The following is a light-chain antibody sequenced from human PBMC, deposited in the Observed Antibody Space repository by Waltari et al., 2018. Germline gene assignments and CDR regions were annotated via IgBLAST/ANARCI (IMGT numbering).Light chain of an antibody. CDR3: QQYNNWPRT. CDR1: QTVSSN. V-gene: IGKV3D-15*01. Sequence: EIVMTQSPATLSVSPGERVTLSSRASQTVSSNLAWYQQKPGQAPRLLIYGASTRATGIPARFSGSGSGTEFTLTISSLQSEDFAVYYCQQYNNWPRTFGQGTKVEIK. J-gene: IGKJ1*01. CDR2: GAS.